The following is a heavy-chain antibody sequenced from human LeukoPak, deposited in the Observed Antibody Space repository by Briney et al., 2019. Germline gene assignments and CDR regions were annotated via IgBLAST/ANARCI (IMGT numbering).Heavy chain of an antibody. CDR2: INPNSGGT. CDR1: GYTFTGYY. Sequence: ASVKVSCKTSGYTFTGYYMHWVRQAPGQGLEWMGRINPNSGGTNYARKFQARVTMTRDTSISTAYMELGRLRSDDTAIYYCAKSGWYGQYCFDYWGQGTLVTVSS. D-gene: IGHD6-19*01. CDR3: AKSGWYGQYCFDY. J-gene: IGHJ4*02. V-gene: IGHV1-2*06.